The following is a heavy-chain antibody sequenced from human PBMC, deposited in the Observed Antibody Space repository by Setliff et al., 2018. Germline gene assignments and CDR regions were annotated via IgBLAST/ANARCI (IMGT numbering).Heavy chain of an antibody. CDR2: ISYSGTP. V-gene: IGHV4-39*01. CDR3: VRPGGTTVVARHFDY. J-gene: IGHJ4*01. CDR1: DDSFTSSRYY. Sequence: SETLSLTCTVSDDSFTSSRYYWGWIRQAPGSGLEWIGSISYSGTPYFNASVESRVTISIDTSRNQFSLELRSVTVADTATYYCVRPGGTTVVARHFDYWGSGILVTV. D-gene: IGHD2-15*01.